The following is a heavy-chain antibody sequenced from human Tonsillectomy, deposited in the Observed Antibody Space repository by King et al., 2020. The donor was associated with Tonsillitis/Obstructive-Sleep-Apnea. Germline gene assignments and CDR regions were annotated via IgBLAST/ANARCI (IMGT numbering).Heavy chain of an antibody. Sequence: VQLVESGGGLVQPGRSLRLSCAASGFTFDDYAMYWVRQAPGKGLEWVSGISWNSGTICYADSVKGRFTISRDNAKNSLYLQMNSLRAEDTALYYCAKDLIIATAGTPGDAFDIWGQGTMVSVSS. CDR1: GFTFDDYA. D-gene: IGHD6-13*01. V-gene: IGHV3-9*01. CDR2: ISWNSGTI. CDR3: AKDLIIATAGTPGDAFDI. J-gene: IGHJ3*02.